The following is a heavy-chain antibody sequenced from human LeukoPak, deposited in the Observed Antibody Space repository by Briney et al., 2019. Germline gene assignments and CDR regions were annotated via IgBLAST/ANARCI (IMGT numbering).Heavy chain of an antibody. D-gene: IGHD2-2*01. CDR1: GFTFSSYA. Sequence: PGGSLRLSCAASGFTFSSYAMSWVRQAPGKGLEWVSAISGSGGSTYYADSVKGRFTISRDNSKNTLYLQMNSLRAEDAALYYCARCQLLFGSDSWFDPWGQGTLVTVSS. J-gene: IGHJ5*02. CDR2: ISGSGGST. V-gene: IGHV3-23*01. CDR3: ARCQLLFGSDSWFDP.